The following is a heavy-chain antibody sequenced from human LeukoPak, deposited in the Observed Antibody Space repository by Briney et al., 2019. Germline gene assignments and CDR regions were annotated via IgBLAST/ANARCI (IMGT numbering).Heavy chain of an antibody. CDR1: GSTFSSYW. D-gene: IGHD6-13*01. V-gene: IGHV3-74*01. J-gene: IGHJ4*02. Sequence: GGSLRLSCAASGSTFSSYWMQWVRQAPGKGLVWVSRISTDGSSTTYADSVKGRFTISRDNAKDTLYLQMSSLRAEDTAVYYCAGHHQAYSRTYWGQGTLVTVSS. CDR3: AGHHQAYSRTY. CDR2: ISTDGSST.